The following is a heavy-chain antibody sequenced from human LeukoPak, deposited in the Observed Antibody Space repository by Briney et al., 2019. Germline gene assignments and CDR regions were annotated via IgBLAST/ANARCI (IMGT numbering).Heavy chain of an antibody. J-gene: IGHJ4*02. CDR2: ISSSGSTI. V-gene: IGHV3-11*01. CDR1: GFTFSDYY. Sequence: GSLRLSCAASGFTFSDYYMSWIRQAPGKWLEWVSYISSSGSTIYYADSVKGRFTISRDNAKNSLYLQMNSLRAEDTAVYYCASVPPYYYASSGYQGYWGQGTLVTVSS. CDR3: ASVPPYYYASSGYQGY. D-gene: IGHD3-22*01.